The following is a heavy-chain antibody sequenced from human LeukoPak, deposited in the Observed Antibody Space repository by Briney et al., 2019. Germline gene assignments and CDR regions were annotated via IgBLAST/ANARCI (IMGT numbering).Heavy chain of an antibody. V-gene: IGHV3-21*01. CDR1: GFTFSSYA. CDR2: ISSSSSYI. CDR3: ARDLSGFAFDY. J-gene: IGHJ4*02. Sequence: GGSLRLSCAASGFTFSSYAMSWVRQAPGKGLEWVSSISSSSSYIYYADSVKGRFTISRDNAKNSLYLHMNSLRAEDTAVYYCARDLSGFAFDYWGQGTLVTVSS. D-gene: IGHD3-10*01.